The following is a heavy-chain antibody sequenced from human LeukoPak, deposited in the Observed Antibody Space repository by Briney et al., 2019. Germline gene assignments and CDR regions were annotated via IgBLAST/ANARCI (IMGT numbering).Heavy chain of an antibody. CDR3: ARKKAYRSSWSPPGSAP. CDR2: INHSGST. Sequence: SETLSLTCAVYGGSFSGYYWSWIRQPPGKGLEWIGEINHSGSTNYNPSLKSRVTISVDTSKNQFSLKLSSVTAADTAVYYCARKKAYRSSWSPPGSAPWGQGPLVTVPS. CDR1: GGSFSGYY. J-gene: IGHJ5*02. D-gene: IGHD6-13*01. V-gene: IGHV4-34*01.